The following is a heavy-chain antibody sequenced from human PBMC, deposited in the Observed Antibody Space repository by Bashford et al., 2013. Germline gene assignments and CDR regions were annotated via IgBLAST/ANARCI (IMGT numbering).Heavy chain of an antibody. V-gene: IGHV1-8*02. Sequence: ASVKVSCKASGYTFTGYYINWVRQATGQGPEWMGWMNPNSGNTGYAQKFQGRVTMTRNTSISTAYMELSSLRSEDTAVYYCARYPTVAARPLRRGMDVWGQGTTVTVSS. J-gene: IGHJ6*02. CDR2: MNPNSGNT. CDR1: GYTFTGYY. D-gene: IGHD6-6*01. CDR3: ARYPTVAARPLRRGMDV.